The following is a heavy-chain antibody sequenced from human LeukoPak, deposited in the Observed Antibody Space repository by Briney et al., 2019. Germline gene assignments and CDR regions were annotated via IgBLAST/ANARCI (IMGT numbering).Heavy chain of an antibody. CDR2: IYSGSDYI. V-gene: IGHV3-21*01. J-gene: IGHJ4*02. Sequence: PGGSLRLSCVASGFTFSSDRMNWVRQAPGKGLEWVSTIYSGSDYIYYADSVNGRFTISRDNAKNSLELRMNSLRAEDTASYYCARDLPVSGAYHQFDSWGQGTLVTVSS. D-gene: IGHD4/OR15-4a*01. CDR3: ARDLPVSGAYHQFDS. CDR1: GFTFSSDR.